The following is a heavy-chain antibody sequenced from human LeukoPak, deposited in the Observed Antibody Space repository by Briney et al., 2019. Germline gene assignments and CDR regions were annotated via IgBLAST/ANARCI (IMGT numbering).Heavy chain of an antibody. D-gene: IGHD6-19*01. Sequence: GGSLRLSCAASGFTFSSYAMSWVRQAPGKGLEWVSAISGSGGSTYYADSVKGRFTISRDNAKNTLYLQMNSLRAEDTAVYYCARGRGWLVAPPLDYWGQGTLVTVSS. CDR2: ISGSGGST. V-gene: IGHV3-23*01. CDR3: ARGRGWLVAPPLDY. J-gene: IGHJ4*02. CDR1: GFTFSSYA.